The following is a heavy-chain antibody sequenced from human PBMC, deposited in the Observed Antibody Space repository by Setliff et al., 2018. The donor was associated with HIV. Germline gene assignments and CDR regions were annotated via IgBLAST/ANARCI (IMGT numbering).Heavy chain of an antibody. CDR1: GGSIEFSSYY. CDR3: ARLRGLNLEPFDY. V-gene: IGHV4-39*01. D-gene: IGHD1-1*01. Sequence: SETLSLTCSVSGGSIEFSSYYWGWIRQPPGKGLEWIGSVYYSGSTYYNPSLKSRLTISVDTSTNKVSLKLSSVTAADTAVYYCARLRGLNLEPFDYWGQGTLVTVSS. J-gene: IGHJ4*02. CDR2: VYYSGST.